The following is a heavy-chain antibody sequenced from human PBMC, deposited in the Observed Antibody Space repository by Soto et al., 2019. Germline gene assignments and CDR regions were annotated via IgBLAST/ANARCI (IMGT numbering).Heavy chain of an antibody. CDR1: GFNFNNYG. J-gene: IGHJ4*02. CDR2: VSKSDYT. D-gene: IGHD2-2*01. CDR3: AREDIIIIPAVSDF. V-gene: IGHV3-21*01. Sequence: PGGSLRLSCEVSGFNFNNYGINWVRQAPGKGLEWVSSVSKSDYTYYSDSVKGRFTISRDNAKNSVSLQMNTLRAEDTAVYYCAREDIIIIPAVSDFWGQGTLVTVSS.